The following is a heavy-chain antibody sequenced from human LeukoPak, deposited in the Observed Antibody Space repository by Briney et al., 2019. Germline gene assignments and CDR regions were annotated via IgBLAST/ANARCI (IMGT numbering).Heavy chain of an antibody. V-gene: IGHV3-23*01. D-gene: IGHD6-6*01. CDR3: ARPLSSIAARTSYWYFDL. J-gene: IGHJ2*01. CDR1: GFTFSSYA. CDR2: ISGSGGST. Sequence: GGSLRLSCAASGFTFSSYAMSWVRQAPGKGLEWVSAISGSGGSTYYADSVKGRFTISRDNSKNTLYLQMNSLRAEDTAVYYCARPLSSIAARTSYWYFDLWGRGTLVTVSS.